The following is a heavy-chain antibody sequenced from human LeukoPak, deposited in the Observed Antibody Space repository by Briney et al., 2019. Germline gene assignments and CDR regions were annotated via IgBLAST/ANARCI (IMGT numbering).Heavy chain of an antibody. CDR1: GYSFTSYW. CDR2: IYHGDSDT. V-gene: IGHV5-51*01. CDR3: ARQDSSGLQSFDY. D-gene: IGHD3-22*01. J-gene: IGHJ4*02. Sequence: GESLKISCKGSGYSFTSYWIGWVRQMPGKGLEWMGIIYHGDSDTRYSPSFKGQVTTSAYKSISTAYLQWSSLKASDTAMYYCARQDSSGLQSFDYWGQGTLVTVSS.